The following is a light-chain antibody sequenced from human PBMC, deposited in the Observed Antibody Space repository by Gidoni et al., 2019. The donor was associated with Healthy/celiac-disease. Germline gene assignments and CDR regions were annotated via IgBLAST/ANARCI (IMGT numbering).Light chain of an antibody. CDR1: QSISSY. CDR2: AAS. Sequence: IQMTQSPSSLSASVGDRVTITCRASQSISSYLNWYQQKPGKAPKLLIYAASSLKSGVPSMFSGSGSATDFTLTISSLQPEDFATYYCQQSYSTPLFGPGTKVDIK. V-gene: IGKV1-39*01. J-gene: IGKJ3*01. CDR3: QQSYSTPL.